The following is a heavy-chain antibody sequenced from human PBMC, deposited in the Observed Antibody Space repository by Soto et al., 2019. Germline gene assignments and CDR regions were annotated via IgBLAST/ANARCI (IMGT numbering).Heavy chain of an antibody. D-gene: IGHD3-10*01. V-gene: IGHV4-39*01. CDR1: GGSISSSSYY. J-gene: IGHJ6*02. CDR2: IYYSGST. CDR3: ARLNQYYYGSGSYYYGMDV. Sequence: SETLSLTCTVSGGSISSSSYYWGWIRQPPGKGLEWIGSIYYSGSTYYNPSLKSRVTISVDTSKNQFSLKLSSVTAADTAVYYCARLNQYYYGSGSYYYGMDVWGQGTTVTVSS.